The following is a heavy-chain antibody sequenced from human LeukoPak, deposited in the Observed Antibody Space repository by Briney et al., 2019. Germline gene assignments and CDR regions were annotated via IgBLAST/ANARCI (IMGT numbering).Heavy chain of an antibody. Sequence: ASVKVSCKASGFTFTSYGFNWVRQAPGQGLEWMGWISAYSDNTNFAQKFQDRVTMTTDTSTSTAYMELRSLRSDDTAVYYCARDGVERATYYYYAMDVWGQGTTVTVSS. CDR2: ISAYSDNT. V-gene: IGHV1-18*04. D-gene: IGHD5-24*01. CDR3: ARDGVERATYYYYAMDV. J-gene: IGHJ6*02. CDR1: GFTFTSYG.